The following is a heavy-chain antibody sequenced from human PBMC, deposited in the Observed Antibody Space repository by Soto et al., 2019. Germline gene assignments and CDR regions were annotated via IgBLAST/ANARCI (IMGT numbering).Heavy chain of an antibody. CDR1: GGSFSGYY. V-gene: IGHV4-34*01. D-gene: IGHD1-7*01. CDR2: INHSGST. J-gene: IGHJ3*02. Sequence: QVQLQQWGAGLLKPSETLSLTCAVYGGSFSGYYWSWIRQPPGKGLEWIGEINHSGSTNYNPSLKSRVTISVDTSKNQFSLKLSSVTAADTAVYYCARHRELNDAFDIWGQGTMVTVSS. CDR3: ARHRELNDAFDI.